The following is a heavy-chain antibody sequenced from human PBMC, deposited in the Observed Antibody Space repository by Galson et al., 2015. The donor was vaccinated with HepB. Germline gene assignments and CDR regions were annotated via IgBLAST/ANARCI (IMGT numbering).Heavy chain of an antibody. CDR2: ISGNGGTT. CDR1: GFTFSGSA. J-gene: IGHJ4*02. CDR3: AKEEGYIFGLPDY. V-gene: IGHV3-23*01. Sequence: SLSLSCAASGFTFSGSAMSWVRQAPGKGPEWVSVISGNGGTTYYADSVKGRFTISRNNSKNTLYLQMNSLRAEDTAVYYCAKEEGYIFGLPDYWGQGVLVTVSS. D-gene: IGHD3-3*02.